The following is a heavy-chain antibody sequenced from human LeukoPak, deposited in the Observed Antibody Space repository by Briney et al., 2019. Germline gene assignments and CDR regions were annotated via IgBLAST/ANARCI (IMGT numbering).Heavy chain of an antibody. CDR1: GGSFSGYY. D-gene: IGHD3-22*01. Sequence: PSETLSLTCAVYGGSFSGYYWSWIRQPPGKGLEWIGEINHSGSTNYNPSLKSRVTISVDTSKNQFSLKLSSVTAADTAVYYCARGHWYYYDSSGYYRKLYYFDYRGQGTLVTVSS. CDR3: ARGHWYYYDSSGYYRKLYYFDY. V-gene: IGHV4-34*01. CDR2: INHSGST. J-gene: IGHJ4*02.